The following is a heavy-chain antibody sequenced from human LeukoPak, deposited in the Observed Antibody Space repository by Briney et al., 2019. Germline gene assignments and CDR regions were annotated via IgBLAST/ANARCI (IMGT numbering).Heavy chain of an antibody. CDR1: GFTFSSYA. V-gene: IGHV3-23*01. D-gene: IGHD3-3*01. Sequence: GGSLRLSCAASGFTFSSYAMSWVRQAPGKGLEWVSAISGSGGSTYYADSVKGRFIISRHNSKNTLYLQMNSLRAEDTAVYYCAKDMDFWSGYYDYWGQGTLVTVSS. J-gene: IGHJ4*02. CDR2: ISGSGGST. CDR3: AKDMDFWSGYYDY.